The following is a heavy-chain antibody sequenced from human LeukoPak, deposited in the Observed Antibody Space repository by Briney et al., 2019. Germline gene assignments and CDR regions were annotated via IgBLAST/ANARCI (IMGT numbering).Heavy chain of an antibody. CDR2: INRSGGI. Sequence: PSETLSLTCPVYGGSFSGYYRSWIRQPPGKGLELIGEINRSGGIDYNPSLKTRVTISADTSKNQCFLNLNSVTAADTAVYYCARGGDNWNFYWGQGTLVTVS. CDR3: ARGGDNWNFY. J-gene: IGHJ4*02. V-gene: IGHV4-34*01. D-gene: IGHD1-1*01. CDR1: GGSFSGYY.